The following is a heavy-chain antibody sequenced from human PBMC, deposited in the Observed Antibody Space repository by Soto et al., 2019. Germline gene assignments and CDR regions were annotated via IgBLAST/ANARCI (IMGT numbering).Heavy chain of an antibody. J-gene: IGHJ4*02. CDR1: GGTFSSYA. CDR2: IVPLFGTA. Sequence: QVQLVQSGAEVKKAGSSVKVSCKASGGTFSSYAITWVRQAPGQGLEWMGTIVPLFGTANYAQKLQGRVTITADESTSTAYMELSSLRSEDTAVYYCARRTDCISNSGYDYWGQGTVVTVSS. CDR3: ARRTDCISNSGYDY. V-gene: IGHV1-69*15. D-gene: IGHD5-12*01.